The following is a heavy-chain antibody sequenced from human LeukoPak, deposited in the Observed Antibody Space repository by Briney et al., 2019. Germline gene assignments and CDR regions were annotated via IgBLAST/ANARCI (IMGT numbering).Heavy chain of an antibody. CDR1: GGSISSGDYY. CDR2: IYYSGST. D-gene: IGHD3-10*01. Sequence: SETLPLTCTVSGGSISSGDYYWSWIRQPPGKGLEWIGYIYYSGSTHYNSSLKSRVTISVDTSKNQFSLRLSSVTAADTAVYYCARRITMVRGGAWFDPWGQGTLVTVSS. J-gene: IGHJ5*02. V-gene: IGHV4-30-4*01. CDR3: ARRITMVRGGAWFDP.